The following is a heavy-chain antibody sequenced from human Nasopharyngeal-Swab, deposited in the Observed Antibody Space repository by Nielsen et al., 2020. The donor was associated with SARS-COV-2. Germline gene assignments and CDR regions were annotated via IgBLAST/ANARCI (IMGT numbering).Heavy chain of an antibody. CDR1: GYTFTSYG. Sequence: SVKVSYKASGYTFTSYGISWVRQAPGQGLEWMGWISAYNGNTNYAQKLQGRVTMTTDTSRSSAYMELRSLRSDDTAVYYCARVRGGSSSWYQGSDAFDIWGQGTMVTVSS. J-gene: IGHJ3*02. CDR3: ARVRGGSSSWYQGSDAFDI. D-gene: IGHD6-13*01. V-gene: IGHV1-18*04. CDR2: ISAYNGNT.